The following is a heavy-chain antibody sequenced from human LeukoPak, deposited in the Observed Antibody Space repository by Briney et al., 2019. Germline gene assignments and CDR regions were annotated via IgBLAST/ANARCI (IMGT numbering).Heavy chain of an antibody. CDR3: AREPPDILTGRVQRYYYYGMDV. CDR2: INPSGGST. J-gene: IGHJ6*02. V-gene: IGHV1-46*01. CDR1: GYTFTSYY. D-gene: IGHD3-9*01. Sequence: ASVKVSCKASGYTFTSYYMHWVRQAPGQGLKWMGIINPSGGSTSYAQKFQGRVTMTRDTSTSTVYMELSSLRSEDTAVYYCAREPPDILTGRVQRYYYYGMDVWGQGTTVTVSS.